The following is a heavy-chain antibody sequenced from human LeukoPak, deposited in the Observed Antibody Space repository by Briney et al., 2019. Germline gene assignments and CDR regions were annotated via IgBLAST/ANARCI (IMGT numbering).Heavy chain of an antibody. CDR1: GGSFSGYY. CDR2: INHSGST. J-gene: IGHJ4*02. Sequence: SETLSLTCAVYGGSFSGYYWSWIRQPPGKGLEWIGEINHSGSTNYNPSLKSRVTISVDTSKNQFSLKLSSVTAADTAVYYCARGSGYCSSTSCYSFDYWGQGTLVTASS. CDR3: ARGSGYCSSTSCYSFDY. D-gene: IGHD2-2*01. V-gene: IGHV4-34*01.